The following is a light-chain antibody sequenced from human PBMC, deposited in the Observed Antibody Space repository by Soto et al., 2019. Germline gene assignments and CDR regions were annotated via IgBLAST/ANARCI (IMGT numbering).Light chain of an antibody. CDR3: QQSSITPLT. CDR1: QTISTY. J-gene: IGKJ4*01. CDR2: GTS. V-gene: IGKV1-39*01. Sequence: DVQMTQSPSSLSASVGDRVVITCRASQTISTYLNWYRQKPGKAPELLIYGTSNLESGVPSRFSGSGSGTEFTLTISSLRPDDFATYFCQQSSITPLTFAGGTKVEIK.